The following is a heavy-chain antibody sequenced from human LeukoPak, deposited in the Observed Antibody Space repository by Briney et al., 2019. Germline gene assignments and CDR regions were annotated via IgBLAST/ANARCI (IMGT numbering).Heavy chain of an antibody. CDR1: GGSFSGYY. Sequence: PSETLSLTCAVYGGSFSGYYWSWIRQPPGKGLEWIGEINHSGSTNYNPSLKSRVTISVDTSKNQFPLKLSSVTAADTAVYYCARAVIAVAGTRRYFDYWGQGTLVTVSS. CDR3: ARAVIAVAGTRRYFDY. CDR2: INHSGST. J-gene: IGHJ4*02. V-gene: IGHV4-34*01. D-gene: IGHD6-19*01.